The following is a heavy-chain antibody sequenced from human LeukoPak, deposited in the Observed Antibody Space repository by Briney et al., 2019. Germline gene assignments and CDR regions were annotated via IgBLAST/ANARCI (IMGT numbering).Heavy chain of an antibody. J-gene: IGHJ4*02. CDR3: VRESDYDFWSGYYNLDY. CDR2: ISSSSSYI. Sequence: GGSLRLSCAASGFTFSSYSMNWVRQAPGKGLEWVSSISSSSSYIYYADSVKGRSTISRDNAKNSLYLQMNSLRAEDTAVYYCVRESDYDFWSGYYNLDYWGQGTLVTVSS. D-gene: IGHD3-3*01. V-gene: IGHV3-21*01. CDR1: GFTFSSYS.